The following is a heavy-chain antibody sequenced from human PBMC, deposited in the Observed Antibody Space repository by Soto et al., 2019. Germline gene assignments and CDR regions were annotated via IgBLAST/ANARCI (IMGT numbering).Heavy chain of an antibody. CDR3: ARVNIAWNDVGAMDV. Sequence: QVQLVKSGGGVVQPGRSLRLSCAASGFTFSTYAMHWVRQAPGKGLEWVAVILYDGSKKDYADSVKGRFTISRDNSKNTLYLQMNSLRAEDTAVYYCARVNIAWNDVGAMDVWGQGTTVTVSS. CDR2: ILYDGSKK. CDR1: GFTFSTYA. V-gene: IGHV3-30-3*01. J-gene: IGHJ6*02. D-gene: IGHD1-1*01.